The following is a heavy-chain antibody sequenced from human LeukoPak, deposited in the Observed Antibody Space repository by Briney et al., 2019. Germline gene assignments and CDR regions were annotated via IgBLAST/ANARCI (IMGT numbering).Heavy chain of an antibody. V-gene: IGHV3-74*01. CDR2: INNDGSSA. Sequence: GGSLRLSCAASGFTFNNYWIHWVRQVPGKGLVWVSRINNDGSSASYVDSVKGRFTIFRDNAKNTLFLQMNSLRAEDTAVYYCARRGTGHGMDVWGQGTTVIVSS. D-gene: IGHD1-1*01. J-gene: IGHJ6*02. CDR3: ARRGTGHGMDV. CDR1: GFTFNNYW.